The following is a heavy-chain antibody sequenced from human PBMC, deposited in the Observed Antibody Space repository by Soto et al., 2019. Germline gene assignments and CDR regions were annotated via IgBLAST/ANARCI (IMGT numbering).Heavy chain of an antibody. CDR2: ISSSSSTI. Sequence: SGGGLVHPGGSLSLSCKASGFSFSTYSMNWVRQAPGKGLEWVAHISSSSSTIYYRDSVKGRFTISRDNAENSLYLHMTGLRAEDTAVYFCTAEFRRWGQGTLVTVSS. CDR3: TAEFRR. J-gene: IGHJ4*02. CDR1: GFSFSTYS. V-gene: IGHV3-48*01.